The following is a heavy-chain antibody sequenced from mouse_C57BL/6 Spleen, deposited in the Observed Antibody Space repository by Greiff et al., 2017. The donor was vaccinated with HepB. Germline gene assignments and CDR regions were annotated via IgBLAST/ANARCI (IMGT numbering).Heavy chain of an antibody. J-gene: IGHJ1*03. CDR1: GYSFTGYY. CDR3: ARYGSSYGYFDV. CDR2: INPSTGGT. V-gene: IGHV1-42*01. Sequence: EVQGVESGPELVKPGASVKISCKASGYSFTGYYMNWVKQSPEKSLEWIGEINPSTGGTTYNQKFKAKATLTVDKSSSTAYMQLKSLTSEDSAVYYCARYGSSYGYFDVWGTGTTVTVSS. D-gene: IGHD1-1*01.